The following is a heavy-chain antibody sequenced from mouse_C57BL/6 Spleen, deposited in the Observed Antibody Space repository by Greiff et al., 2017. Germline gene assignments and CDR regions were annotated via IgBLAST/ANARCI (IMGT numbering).Heavy chain of an antibody. D-gene: IGHD3-2*02. Sequence: EVKLMESGGGLVKPGGSLKLSCAASGFTFSSYAMSWVRQTPEKRLEWVATISDGGSYTYYPDNVKGRFTISRDNAKNNLYLQMSHLKSEDTAMYYCARDDSSGYGNAMDYWGLGTSVTVSS. CDR1: GFTFSSYA. V-gene: IGHV5-4*01. CDR2: ISDGGSYT. J-gene: IGHJ4*01. CDR3: ARDDSSGYGNAMDY.